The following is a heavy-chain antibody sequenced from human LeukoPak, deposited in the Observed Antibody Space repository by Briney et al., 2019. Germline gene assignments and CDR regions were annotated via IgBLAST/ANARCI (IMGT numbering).Heavy chain of an antibody. J-gene: IGHJ6*03. CDR3: ARDRSVWGAVTRGYSYYMDV. CDR2: INWNGGST. CDR1: GFTFDDYG. Sequence: PGGSLRLSCAASGFTFDDYGMSWVRQAPGKGLEWVSGINWNGGSTGYADSVKGRFTISRDNAKNSLYLQMNSLRAEDTALYYCARDRSVWGAVTRGYSYYMDVWGKGTTVTVSS. D-gene: IGHD4-11*01. V-gene: IGHV3-20*04.